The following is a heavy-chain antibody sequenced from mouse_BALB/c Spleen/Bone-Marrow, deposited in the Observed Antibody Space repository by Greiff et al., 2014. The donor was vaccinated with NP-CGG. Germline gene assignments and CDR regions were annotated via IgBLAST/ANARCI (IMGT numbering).Heavy chain of an antibody. CDR3: ARGSPY. D-gene: IGHD6-2*01. CDR1: GYTFTNYY. Sequence: QVQLQQSGAELVKPGASVKLSCKTSGYTFTNYYIYWVKQRPGQGLEWIGEINPGNGGTNFNERFKSKATLTVDKSSTTAYILLTSLTSEDSAVYYSARGSPYWDQGTLVTVSA. CDR2: INPGNGGT. V-gene: IGHV1S81*02. J-gene: IGHJ3*01.